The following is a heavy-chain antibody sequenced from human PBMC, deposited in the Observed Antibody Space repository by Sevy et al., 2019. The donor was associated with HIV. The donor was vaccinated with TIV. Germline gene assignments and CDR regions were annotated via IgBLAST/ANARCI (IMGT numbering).Heavy chain of an antibody. CDR1: GFTFSSYS. J-gene: IGHJ4*02. Sequence: GGSLRLSCAASGFTFSSYSMNWVRQPPGKGLEWVSYISGSSSTIYYADSVKGRFTISRDKAKNSLYLQMNSLRADDTAVYYCARDPIAVAGTLNYFDYWGQGTLVTVSS. CDR2: ISGSSSTI. CDR3: ARDPIAVAGTLNYFDY. V-gene: IGHV3-48*01. D-gene: IGHD6-19*01.